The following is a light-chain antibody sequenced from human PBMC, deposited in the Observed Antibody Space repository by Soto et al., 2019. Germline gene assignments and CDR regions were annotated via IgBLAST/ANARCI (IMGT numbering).Light chain of an antibody. J-gene: IGKJ4*01. V-gene: IGKV3-11*01. Sequence: EIVLTQSPATLCLSPGERATLSCRASQSLSSYLAWYQQKPGQAPRLLIYDASNRATGIPARFSGSGSGTDFTLTISSLEPEDFAVYYCQQRSNWPLTFGGGTKVDIK. CDR2: DAS. CDR1: QSLSSY. CDR3: QQRSNWPLT.